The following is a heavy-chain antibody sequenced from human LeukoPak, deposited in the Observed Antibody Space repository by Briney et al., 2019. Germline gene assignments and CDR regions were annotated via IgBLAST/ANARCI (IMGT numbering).Heavy chain of an antibody. CDR2: IYSSGST. D-gene: IGHD4-23*01. CDR3: ARGGKATVVTM. CDR1: GGSINSYY. J-gene: IGHJ4*02. Sequence: SETLSLTCTVSGGSINSYYWSWIRQPAGKGLEGIGRIYSSGSTNYNPSLKRRVSMSVDTSKNQFSLKLTSVTAADTAVYYCARGGKATVVTMWGQGILVTVSS. V-gene: IGHV4-4*07.